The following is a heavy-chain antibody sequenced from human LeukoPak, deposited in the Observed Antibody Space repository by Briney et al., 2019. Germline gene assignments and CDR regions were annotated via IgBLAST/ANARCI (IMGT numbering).Heavy chain of an antibody. D-gene: IGHD5-12*01. J-gene: IGHJ4*02. Sequence: ASVKVSSTASGYTFTSYDINWVRHATGQGLEWMGWMNPNSGNTGYAQKFQGRVTMTRNTSISTAYMELSSLRSEDTAVYDCARSTIVATMGDFDYWGQGTLVTVSS. CDR3: ARSTIVATMGDFDY. V-gene: IGHV1-8*01. CDR2: MNPNSGNT. CDR1: GYTFTSYD.